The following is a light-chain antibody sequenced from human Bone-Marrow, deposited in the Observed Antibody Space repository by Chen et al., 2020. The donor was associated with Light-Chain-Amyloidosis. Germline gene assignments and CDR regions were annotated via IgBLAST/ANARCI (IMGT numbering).Light chain of an antibody. J-gene: IGLJ3*02. V-gene: IGLV2-11*01. CDR3: CAYAGTYTWL. CDR1: SSDIGGYDY. Sequence: SALTQPHSVSGSPGHSVTISCTGTSSDIGGYDYVSWYQQYPGTAPTLIIYDVNTRPSGVPDRFSASRSANTATLTISGLQDDDEAEYHCCAYAGTYTWLFGGGTRLTVL. CDR2: DVN.